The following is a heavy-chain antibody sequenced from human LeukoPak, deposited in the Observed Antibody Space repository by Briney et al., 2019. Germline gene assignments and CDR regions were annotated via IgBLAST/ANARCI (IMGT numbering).Heavy chain of an antibody. V-gene: IGHV4-61*02. J-gene: IGHJ6*03. CDR3: ARTTEGGYTYNYFYYYYMDV. D-gene: IGHD5-24*01. Sequence: SSQTLSLTCTVSGGSISSGSYYWSWIRQPAGKGLEWIGRIYTTGSTNYNPSLKSRVTISVDTSKNQFSLKLSSVTAADTAVYYCARTTEGGYTYNYFYYYYMDVWGKGTTVTIPS. CDR1: GGSISSGSYY. CDR2: IYTTGST.